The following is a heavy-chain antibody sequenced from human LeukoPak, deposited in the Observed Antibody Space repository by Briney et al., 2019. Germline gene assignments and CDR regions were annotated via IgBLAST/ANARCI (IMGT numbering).Heavy chain of an antibody. J-gene: IGHJ4*02. CDR2: ISSSSSHI. Sequence: GGSLRLSCAASGFTFSNYTMNWVRQAPGKGLEWVSSISSSSSHIYYADSVTGRFTVSRDNAKNSLYLQMNSLRAEDTAVYYCTREWDGYNLWLVAKTYFDYWGQGTLVTVSS. CDR3: TREWDGYNLWLVAKTYFDY. D-gene: IGHD5-24*01. CDR1: GFTFSNYT. V-gene: IGHV3-21*01.